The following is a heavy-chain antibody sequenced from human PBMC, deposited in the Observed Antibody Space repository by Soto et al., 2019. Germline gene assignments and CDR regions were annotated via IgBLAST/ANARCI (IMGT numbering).Heavy chain of an antibody. J-gene: IGHJ6*03. Sequence: GGSLRLSCAASGFTFSSYSMNWVRQAPGKGLEWVSYISSSSSTIYYADSVKGRFTISRDNAKNSLYLQMNSLRAEDTAVYYCARENSDSSSAGGYYYYMDVWGKGTTVTVSS. CDR2: ISSSSSTI. CDR1: GFTFSSYS. V-gene: IGHV3-48*01. CDR3: ARENSDSSSAGGYYYYMDV. D-gene: IGHD6-13*01.